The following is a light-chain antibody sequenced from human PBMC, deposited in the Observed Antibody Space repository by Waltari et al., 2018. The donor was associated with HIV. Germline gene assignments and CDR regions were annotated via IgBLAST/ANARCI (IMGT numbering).Light chain of an antibody. Sequence: QSILAQPPSASGTPGQMVSISCSGGRANLGTKTVSWYQQLPGAAPQLVMYSNKQRPSGVPERFSGSKSGTSASLAISGLQSEDEADYYCAAWDDSLNGWVFGGGTKLTVL. V-gene: IGLV1-44*01. CDR2: SNK. CDR1: RANLGTKT. J-gene: IGLJ3*02. CDR3: AAWDDSLNGWV.